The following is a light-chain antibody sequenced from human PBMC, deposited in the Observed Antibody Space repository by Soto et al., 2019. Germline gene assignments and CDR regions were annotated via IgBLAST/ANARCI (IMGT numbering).Light chain of an antibody. Sequence: QSALTQPASVSGSPGQSITISCTGTSSDVGGYNYVSWYQQHPGKAPKLMIYDVDYRPSGVSNRFSGSKSGNTASLTISGLQAEDEADYYCTSYTSSSTRVFGRGTKLTVL. V-gene: IGLV2-14*01. J-gene: IGLJ2*01. CDR3: TSYTSSSTRV. CDR1: SSDVGGYNY. CDR2: DVD.